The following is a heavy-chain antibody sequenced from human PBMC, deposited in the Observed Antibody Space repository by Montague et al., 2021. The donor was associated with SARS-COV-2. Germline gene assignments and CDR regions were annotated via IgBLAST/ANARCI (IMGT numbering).Heavy chain of an antibody. D-gene: IGHD1-1*01. J-gene: IGHJ4*02. CDR1: GGSISSYY. Sequence: SETLSLTCTVSGGSISSYYWSWIRQPPGKGLEWIGYINHTGSTKYNPSLKSRVTMSLDRSTNRFSLRLNSVTAADTAMYYCARAQNTCFIANCVNYFDFWGLGAQVTVSS. V-gene: IGHV4-59*01. CDR3: ARAQNTCFIANCVNYFDF. CDR2: INHTGST.